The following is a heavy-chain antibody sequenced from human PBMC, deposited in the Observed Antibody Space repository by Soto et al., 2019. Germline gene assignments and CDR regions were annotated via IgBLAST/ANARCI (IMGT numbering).Heavy chain of an antibody. Sequence: EVQLVESGGGLVQPGGSLKLSCAASGFTFSGSSVHWVRQASGKGREWVGRIRNKANSSATAYAASVRGRFTISRDDSKNTAFLQMNSLNTEDTAVYYCISHSPEDMIRTWGQGTLVTVSS. D-gene: IGHD2-15*01. J-gene: IGHJ4*02. CDR1: GFTFSGSS. CDR2: IRNKANSSAT. CDR3: ISHSPEDMIRT. V-gene: IGHV3-73*02.